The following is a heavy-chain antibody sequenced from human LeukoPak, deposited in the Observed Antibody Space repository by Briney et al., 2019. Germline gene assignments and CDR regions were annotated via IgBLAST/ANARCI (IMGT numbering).Heavy chain of an antibody. Sequence: ASVKVSCKASGYTFTSYGITWVRQAPGQGLEWMGWISAYNGDTNYAEKIQGRVTMTTDRSTTTAYMELRSLRSDDTAVYYCARDWVGYYGSGSGGDWFDPWGQGTLVTVSS. D-gene: IGHD3-10*01. J-gene: IGHJ5*02. CDR1: GYTFTSYG. CDR2: ISAYNGDT. CDR3: ARDWVGYYGSGSGGDWFDP. V-gene: IGHV1-18*04.